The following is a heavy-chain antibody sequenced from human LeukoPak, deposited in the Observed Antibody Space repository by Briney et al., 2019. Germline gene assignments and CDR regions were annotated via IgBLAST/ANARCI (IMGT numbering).Heavy chain of an antibody. D-gene: IGHD3-10*01. CDR1: GGSISSYY. V-gene: IGHV4-59*01. CDR2: IYYSGIT. Sequence: SETLSLTCTASGGSISSYYWSWIRQPPGKGLQWIGYIYYSGITNYNPSLKSRVTISVDTSTNQFSLKLSSVTAADTAVYYCARAPYYYASGRYYSHIDYWGQGTLVTVSS. J-gene: IGHJ4*02. CDR3: ARAPYYYASGRYYSHIDY.